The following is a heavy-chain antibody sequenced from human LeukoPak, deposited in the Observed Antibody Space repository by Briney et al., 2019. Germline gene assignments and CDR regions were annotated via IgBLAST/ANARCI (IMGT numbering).Heavy chain of an antibody. CDR3: ARGRPYFDY. J-gene: IGHJ4*02. Sequence: TSETLSLTCTVSGASVSSGSHYWSWIRQAPGKGLEWIGYFCCSGSTNYNPSLKSRVTISVDTSKNQFSLKVTSVTAADTAVYYCARGRPYFDYWGQGTLVTVSS. CDR2: FCCSGST. CDR1: GASVSSGSHY. V-gene: IGHV4-61*01.